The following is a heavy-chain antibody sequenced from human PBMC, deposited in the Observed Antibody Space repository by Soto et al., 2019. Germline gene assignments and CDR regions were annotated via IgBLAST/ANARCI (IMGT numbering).Heavy chain of an antibody. CDR2: IYYSGST. V-gene: IGHV4-59*01. CDR3: AREYMGSSGYDY. J-gene: IGHJ4*02. CDR1: GGSISSYY. Sequence: SLTCTVSGGSISSYYWSWIRQPPGKGLEWIGYIYYSGSTNYNPSLKSRVTISVDTSKNQFSLKLSSVTAADTAVYYCAREYMGSSGYDYWGQGTLVTVSS. D-gene: IGHD6-6*01.